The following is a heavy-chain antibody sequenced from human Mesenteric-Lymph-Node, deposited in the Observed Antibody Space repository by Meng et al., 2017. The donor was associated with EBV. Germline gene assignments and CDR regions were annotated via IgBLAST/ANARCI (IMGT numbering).Heavy chain of an antibody. CDR1: GGSFSDDY. V-gene: IGHV4-34*01. D-gene: IGHD4-23*01. J-gene: IGHJ2*01. Sequence: RWGEGWCQPSGPRPPHCDVSGGSFSDDYWSWIRQPPGRGLEWIGEINHSGSTGYNPSLKSRVTISVDTSKNQFSVRLTSVTAADTAVYYCARSRRYGGLDYWYFDLWGRGTLVTVSS. CDR3: ARSRRYGGLDYWYFDL. CDR2: INHSGST.